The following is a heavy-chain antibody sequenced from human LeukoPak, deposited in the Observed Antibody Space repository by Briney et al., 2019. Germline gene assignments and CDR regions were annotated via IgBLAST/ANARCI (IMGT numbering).Heavy chain of an antibody. CDR3: ARDSKQQLVTGWFDP. D-gene: IGHD6-13*01. V-gene: IGHV4-39*07. CDR1: GGSISSSSYY. CDR2: IYYSGST. J-gene: IGHJ5*02. Sequence: PSETLSLTCTVSGGSISSSSYYWGWIRQPPGKGLEWIGSIYYSGSTYYNPSLKSRVTISVDTSKNQFSLKLSSVTAADTAVYYCARDSKQQLVTGWFDPWGQGTLVTVSS.